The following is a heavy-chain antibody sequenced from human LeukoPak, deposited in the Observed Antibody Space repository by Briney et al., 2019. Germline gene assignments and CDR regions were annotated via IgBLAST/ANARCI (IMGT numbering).Heavy chain of an antibody. V-gene: IGHV3-30*18. J-gene: IGHJ5*02. Sequence: PGGSLRLSCAASGFTFSSYGMHWVRQAPGKGLEWVAVISYDGSNKYYADSVKGRFTISRDNSKNTLYLQMNSLRAEDTAVYYCAKAQEGWLRYTPFDPWGQGTLVTVSS. CDR2: ISYDGSNK. CDR1: GFTFSSYG. CDR3: AKAQEGWLRYTPFDP. D-gene: IGHD5-12*01.